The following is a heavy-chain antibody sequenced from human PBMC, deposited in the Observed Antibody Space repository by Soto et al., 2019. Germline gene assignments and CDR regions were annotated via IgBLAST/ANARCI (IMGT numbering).Heavy chain of an antibody. Sequence: PGGSRRLSCAASGFTFTRYSMNWVRQAPGKGLEWVSSISSTTNYIYYGGSMKGRFTISRDNAKNSLYLEMNSLRAEDTAVYYCARESEDLTSNFDYWGQGTLVTVSS. CDR2: ISSTTNYI. CDR3: ARESEDLTSNFDY. CDR1: GFTFTRYS. J-gene: IGHJ4*02. V-gene: IGHV3-21*06.